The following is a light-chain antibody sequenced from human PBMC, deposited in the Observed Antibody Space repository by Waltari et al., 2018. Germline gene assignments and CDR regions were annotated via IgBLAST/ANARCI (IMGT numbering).Light chain of an antibody. J-gene: IGKJ4*01. CDR1: QSISTY. V-gene: IGKV1-39*01. CDR3: QQSYSVPA. Sequence: GDRVTIPCRSSQSISTYLNWYQQKPGKAPNLLIYGASSLQGGVPSRFSGSGSGTDFTLTISSLQPEDFATYYCQQSYSVPAFGGGTKVEIQ. CDR2: GAS.